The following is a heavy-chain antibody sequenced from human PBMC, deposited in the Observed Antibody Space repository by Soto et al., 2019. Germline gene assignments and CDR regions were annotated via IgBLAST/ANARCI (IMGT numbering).Heavy chain of an antibody. CDR1: GGSISSSSYY. Sequence: SETLSLTCTVSGGSISSSSYYWGWIRQPPGKGLEWIGSIYYSGSTYYNPSLKSRVTISVDTSKNQFSLKLSSVTAADTAVYYCARESIVVVPSGMDVWGQGTPVTLPS. CDR2: IYYSGST. D-gene: IGHD2-2*01. CDR3: ARESIVVVPSGMDV. J-gene: IGHJ6*02. V-gene: IGHV4-39*02.